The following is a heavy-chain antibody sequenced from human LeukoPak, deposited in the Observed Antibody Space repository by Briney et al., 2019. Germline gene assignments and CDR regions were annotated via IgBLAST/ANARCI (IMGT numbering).Heavy chain of an antibody. CDR3: ARGLDFEVVDLIAFDY. CDR1: GFTVSSNY. Sequence: GGSLRLSCAASGFTVSSNYMSWVRQAPGKGLEWVSVIYSGGSTYYADSVKGRSTISRDNSKNTLYLQMNSLRAEDTAVYYCARGLDFEVVDLIAFDYWGQGTLVTVSS. CDR2: IYSGGST. D-gene: IGHD2-15*01. J-gene: IGHJ4*02. V-gene: IGHV3-53*01.